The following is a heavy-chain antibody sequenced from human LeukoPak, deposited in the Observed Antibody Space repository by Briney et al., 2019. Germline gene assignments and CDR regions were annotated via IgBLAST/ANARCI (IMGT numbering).Heavy chain of an antibody. CDR2: MKPNSGNT. V-gene: IGHV1-8*01. CDR3: ARASYSYGSNWFDP. Sequence: GASVKVSCKASGYTFTSYDINWVRQATGQGLEWMGWMKPNSGNTGYAQKFQGRVTMTRNTSISTAYMELSSLRSEDTAVYYCARASYSYGSNWFDPWGQGTLVTVSS. CDR1: GYTFTSYD. D-gene: IGHD5-18*01. J-gene: IGHJ5*02.